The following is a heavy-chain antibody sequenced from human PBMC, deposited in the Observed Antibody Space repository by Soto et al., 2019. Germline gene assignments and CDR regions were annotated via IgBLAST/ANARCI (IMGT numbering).Heavy chain of an antibody. CDR1: GASISSGDYY. J-gene: IGHJ4*02. V-gene: IGHV4-30-4*08. CDR2: IYYTGGT. D-gene: IGHD3-10*01. CDR3: AGVPNTDGCDLTDS. Sequence: QVQLQESGPGLVKPSQTLSLTCTVSGASISSGDYYWSWIRQPPGKGLEWIGYIYYTGGTDYSPSLRSRLTTSMDTSHRRFSLRLSSATAADTAVYDCAGVPNTDGCDLTDSGGQGMGVTVSS.